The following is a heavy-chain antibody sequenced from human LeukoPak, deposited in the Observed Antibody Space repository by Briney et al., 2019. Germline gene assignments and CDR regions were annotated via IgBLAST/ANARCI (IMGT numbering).Heavy chain of an antibody. V-gene: IGHV1-46*01. J-gene: IGHJ4*02. CDR3: ARDQAKAATD. D-gene: IGHD2-15*01. CDR1: Y. Sequence: YMHXXXQAPGQGLEWMGIINPSGGSTSYAQKFQGRVTMTRDTSTSTVYMELSSLRSEDTAVYYCARDQAKAATDWGQGTLVTVSS. CDR2: INPSGGST.